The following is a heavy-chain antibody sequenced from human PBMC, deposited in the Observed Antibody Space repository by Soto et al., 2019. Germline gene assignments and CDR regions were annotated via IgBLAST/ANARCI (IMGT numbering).Heavy chain of an antibody. CDR2: IYYSGST. CDR1: GGSISSGGYY. Sequence: SETLSLTCTVSGGSISSGGYYWSWIRQPPGKGLEWIGYIYYSGSTNYNPSLKSRVTISVDTSKNQFSLKLRSVTAADTAVYYCAREPYYGSGSYRPWGQGTLVTVSS. J-gene: IGHJ5*02. CDR3: AREPYYGSGSYRP. D-gene: IGHD3-10*01. V-gene: IGHV4-61*08.